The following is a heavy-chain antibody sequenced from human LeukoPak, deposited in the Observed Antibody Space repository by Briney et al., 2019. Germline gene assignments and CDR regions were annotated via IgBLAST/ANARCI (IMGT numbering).Heavy chain of an antibody. CDR2: IRTKAYGGTT. CDR3: TRGSDTVFGVARDGFDS. Sequence: GGSLRLSCTASGFTFGDYVVSWFRQAPGKGLEWVGFIRTKAYGGTTEYAASVKGRFTISRDDSESIAYLQMNSLKTEDTAVYYCTRGSDTVFGVARDGFDSWGQGTLVTVSS. V-gene: IGHV3-49*03. D-gene: IGHD3-3*01. J-gene: IGHJ4*02. CDR1: GFTFGDYV.